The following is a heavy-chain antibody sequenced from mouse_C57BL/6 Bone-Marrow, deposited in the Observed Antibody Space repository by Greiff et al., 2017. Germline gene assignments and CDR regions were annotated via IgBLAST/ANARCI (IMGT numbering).Heavy chain of an antibody. CDR2: ISSGSSTI. J-gene: IGHJ3*01. CDR1: GFTFSDYG. Sequence: EVKLQQSGGGLVKPGGSLKLSCAASGFTFSDYGMHWVRQAPEQGLEWVAYISSGSSTIYYADTVKGRFTISRDNAKNTLFLQMASLRSEDTAMYYCARPRQLRLPAWFAYWGQGTLVTVSA. V-gene: IGHV5-17*01. CDR3: ARPRQLRLPAWFAY. D-gene: IGHD3-2*02.